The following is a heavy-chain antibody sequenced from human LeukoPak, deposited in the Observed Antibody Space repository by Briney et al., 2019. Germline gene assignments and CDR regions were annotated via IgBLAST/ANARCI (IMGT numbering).Heavy chain of an antibody. V-gene: IGHV4-59*01. D-gene: IGHD6-19*01. Sequence: KPSETLSLTCTVSGGSISSYYWSWIRQPPGKGLEWIGYIYYSGSTNYNPSLKSRVTISVDTSENQFSLKLSSVTAADTAVYYCARVTVAGNFDYWGQGTLVTVSS. CDR1: GGSISSYY. CDR2: IYYSGST. CDR3: ARVTVAGNFDY. J-gene: IGHJ4*02.